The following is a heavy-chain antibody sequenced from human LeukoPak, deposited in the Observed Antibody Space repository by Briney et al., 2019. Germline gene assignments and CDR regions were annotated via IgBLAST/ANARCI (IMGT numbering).Heavy chain of an antibody. Sequence: GGSLRLSCAASGFTFCRYAMHWVRQAPGKGLEWVAVLSYDGINKYYADSVKGRFTISRDNSNNTLYLQMNSLRAEDTAVYYCARFGVPYGVDVWGQGTTVTVSS. V-gene: IGHV3-30*03. J-gene: IGHJ6*02. D-gene: IGHD3-16*01. CDR3: ARFGVPYGVDV. CDR2: LSYDGINK. CDR1: GFTFCRYA.